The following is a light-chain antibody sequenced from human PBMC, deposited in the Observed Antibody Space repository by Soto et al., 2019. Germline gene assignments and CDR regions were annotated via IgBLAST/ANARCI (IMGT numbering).Light chain of an antibody. V-gene: IGKV3-11*01. Sequence: EIVLTQSPATLSLSPVERVTLSCRASQNVSTYLAWYQQKPGQAPRLLIYDASDRATGIPARFSGSGSGTDFTLTISSLEPEDFAVYYCQQRTNWLTFGPGTKVDIK. CDR2: DAS. CDR1: QNVSTY. CDR3: QQRTNWLT. J-gene: IGKJ3*01.